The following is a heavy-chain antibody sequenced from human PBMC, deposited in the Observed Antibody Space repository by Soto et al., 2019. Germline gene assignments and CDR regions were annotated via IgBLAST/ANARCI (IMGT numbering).Heavy chain of an antibody. V-gene: IGHV5-10-1*01. CDR2: IDPSDSYT. D-gene: IGHD3-10*01. CDR3: AGGTVVYYSSGMYRSPYVLAV. J-gene: IGHJ6*02. Sequence: PGESLKISCKGSGYSFTSYWISWVRQMPGKGLEWMGRIDPSDSYTNYSPSFQGHVTISADKSISTAYLQWSSLKAAETAVYYCAGGTVVYYSSGMYRSPYVLAVWGQGTTGTGSS. CDR1: GYSFTSYW.